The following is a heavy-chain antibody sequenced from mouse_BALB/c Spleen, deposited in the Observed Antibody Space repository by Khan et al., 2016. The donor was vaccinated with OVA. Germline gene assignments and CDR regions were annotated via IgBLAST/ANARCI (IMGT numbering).Heavy chain of an antibody. CDR2: IDPYNDVT. CDR1: GYSFTDYN. Sequence: VQLQQSGPELVKPGASVKVSCKASGYSFTDYNMYWVKQSHGKSLEWIGYIDPYNDVTSYNQKFKGKATLTVDKSSSTAFMHLNSLTSEDSAVYYAAQRAYGFVVGLPAYCGQGTLVTVSA. V-gene: IGHV1S135*01. CDR3: AQRAYGFVVGLPAY. J-gene: IGHJ3*01. D-gene: IGHD1-1*02.